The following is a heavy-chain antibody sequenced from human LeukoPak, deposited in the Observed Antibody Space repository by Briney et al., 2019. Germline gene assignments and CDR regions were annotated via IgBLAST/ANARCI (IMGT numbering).Heavy chain of an antibody. CDR1: GYTFTSYH. CDR2: INPSGSST. D-gene: IGHD3-22*01. V-gene: IGHV1-46*01. CDR3: ASGGLYDSSGYIEADAFDI. Sequence: ASVKVSCKASGYTFTSYHLHWVRQAPGQGLEWMGVINPSGSSTTYAQKFQGRVTMTRDTSTSTVYMELSSLRSEDTAVYYCASGGLYDSSGYIEADAFDIWGQGTMVTVSS. J-gene: IGHJ3*02.